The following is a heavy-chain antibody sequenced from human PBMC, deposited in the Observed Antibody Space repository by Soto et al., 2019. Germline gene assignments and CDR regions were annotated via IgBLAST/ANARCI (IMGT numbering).Heavy chain of an antibody. D-gene: IGHD4-17*01. CDR1: GGYINSYY. J-gene: IGHJ6*02. Sequence: NPSETLSLTCTVSGGYINSYYWNWIRQPPGKGLEWIGYIYYSGGTNYNPSLKSRVTMSVDTSTNQFFLKLSSVTAADTAMYYCAKNDDHGSYYHGLDVWGQGTTVTVSS. CDR3: AKNDDHGSYYHGLDV. CDR2: IYYSGGT. V-gene: IGHV4-59*01.